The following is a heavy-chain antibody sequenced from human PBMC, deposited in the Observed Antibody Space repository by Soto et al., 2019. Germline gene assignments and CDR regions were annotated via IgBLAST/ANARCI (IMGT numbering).Heavy chain of an antibody. D-gene: IGHD2-21*02. CDR3: TAAVAKGY. CDR2: ISKDGSTK. Sequence: GGSLRLSCAASGFTFSSYGMHWVRQAPGKGLEWVAVISKDGSTKLYADSVKGRFTISRDNSKNTLYLQMDSLRGDDTGVYYCTAAVAKGYWGQGTLVTVSS. V-gene: IGHV3-30*03. CDR1: GFTFSSYG. J-gene: IGHJ4*02.